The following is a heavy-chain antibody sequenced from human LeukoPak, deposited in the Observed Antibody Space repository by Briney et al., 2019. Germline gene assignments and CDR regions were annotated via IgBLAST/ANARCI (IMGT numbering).Heavy chain of an antibody. D-gene: IGHD2-8*02. Sequence: SQTLSLTCAISGDTVSSKRAAWNWIRQSPLSGLEWLGRTFYRSKWNNDYAVSVKGRITIKPDTSKNQFSLQLNSVTPEDTAVYYCAHLRTGTSDVFDIWGQGTKVTVSS. J-gene: IGHJ3*02. V-gene: IGHV6-1*01. CDR1: GDTVSSKRAA. CDR3: AHLRTGTSDVFDI. CDR2: TFYRSKWNN.